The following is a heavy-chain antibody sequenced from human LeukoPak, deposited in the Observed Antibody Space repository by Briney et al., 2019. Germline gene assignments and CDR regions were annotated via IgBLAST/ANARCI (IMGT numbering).Heavy chain of an antibody. V-gene: IGHV4-4*02. CDR2: IYHSGST. CDR1: GGSISSSNW. CDR3: ARVSSGATTVDY. Sequence: PSETLSLTCAVSGGSISSSNWWNWVRQPPGKGLEWIGEIYHSGSTNYNPSLKSRVTISVDKSKNQFSLKLSSVTAADTAVYYCARVSSGATTVDYWGQGTLVTVSS. D-gene: IGHD1-26*01. J-gene: IGHJ4*02.